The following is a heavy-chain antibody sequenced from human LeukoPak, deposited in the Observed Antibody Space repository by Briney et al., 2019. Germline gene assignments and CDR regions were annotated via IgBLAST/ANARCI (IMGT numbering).Heavy chain of an antibody. J-gene: IGHJ4*02. CDR1: GFTFSGYD. V-gene: IGHV3-13*04. CDR2: IGTAGDT. CDR3: ARGFRGYNYEFDY. D-gene: IGHD5-18*01. Sequence: PGGSLRLSCAASGFTFSGYDMHWVRQATGKGLEWVSGIGTAGDTYYSGSVKGRFIISRENAKNSLYLQMNSLRAGDTAVYYCARGFRGYNYEFDYWGQGTLVTVSS.